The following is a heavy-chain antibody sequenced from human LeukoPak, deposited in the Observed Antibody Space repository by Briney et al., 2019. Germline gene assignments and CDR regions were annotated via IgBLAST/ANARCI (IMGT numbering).Heavy chain of an antibody. D-gene: IGHD6-13*01. V-gene: IGHV4-34*01. Sequence: PSETLSLTXAVYGGSFSGYYWSWIRQPPGKGLEWIGEINHSGSTNYNPSLKSRVTISVDTSKNQFSLRLSSVTAADTAVYYCARAGSSSWKGFDPWGQGTLVTVSS. CDR2: INHSGST. J-gene: IGHJ5*02. CDR3: ARAGSSSWKGFDP. CDR1: GGSFSGYY.